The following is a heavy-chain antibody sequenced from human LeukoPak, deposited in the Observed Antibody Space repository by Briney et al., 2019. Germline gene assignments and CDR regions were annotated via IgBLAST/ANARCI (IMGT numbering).Heavy chain of an antibody. CDR3: ARSASTVTTFDY. CDR2: IYPGDSDT. V-gene: IGHV5-51*01. D-gene: IGHD4-17*01. Sequence: GESLQISCKGSGYSFTSYWIAWVRQMPGKGLEWMGIIYPGDSDTRYSPSFQGQVTISADKSITTAYLQWSSLKASDTAMYYCARSASTVTTFDYWGQGTLVTVSS. J-gene: IGHJ4*02. CDR1: GYSFTSYW.